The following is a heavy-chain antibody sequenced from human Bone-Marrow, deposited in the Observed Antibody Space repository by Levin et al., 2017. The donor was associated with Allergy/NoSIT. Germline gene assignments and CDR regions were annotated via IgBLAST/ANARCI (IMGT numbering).Heavy chain of an antibody. V-gene: IGHV4-4*02. CDR3: ASLHCSGGSCYDYGDFLFDY. Sequence: SETLSLTCAVSGGSISSSNWWSWVRQPPGKGLEWIGEIYHSGSTNYNPSLKSRVTISVDKSKNQFSLKLSSVTAADTAVYYCASLHCSGGSCYDYGDFLFDYWGQGTLVTVSS. J-gene: IGHJ4*02. CDR2: IYHSGST. CDR1: GGSISSSNW. D-gene: IGHD2-15*01.